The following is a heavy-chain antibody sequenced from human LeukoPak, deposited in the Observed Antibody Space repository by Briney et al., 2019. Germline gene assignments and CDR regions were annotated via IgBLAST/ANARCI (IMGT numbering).Heavy chain of an antibody. CDR3: ARDKGSYYYYYMDV. J-gene: IGHJ6*03. CDR2: INQVGSSK. V-gene: IGHV3-7*01. CDR1: GFTFTTYW. Sequence: GGSLRLSCAASGFTFTTYWMGWVRQAPGKGPEWVANINQVGSSKYFVDSVKGRFIISRDNAKNSLYLQMNSLRAEDTAVYYCARDKGSYYYYYMDVWGKGTTVTVSS.